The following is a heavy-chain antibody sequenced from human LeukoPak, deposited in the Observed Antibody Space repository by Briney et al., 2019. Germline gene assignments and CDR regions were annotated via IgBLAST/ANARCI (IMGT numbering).Heavy chain of an antibody. CDR1: GYTFTGYY. CDR2: IIPIFGTA. V-gene: IGHV1-69*13. D-gene: IGHD5-12*01. Sequence: SVKVSCKASGYTFTGYYMHWVRQAPGQGLEWMGGIIPIFGTANYAQKFQGRVTITADESTSTAYMELSSLRSEDTAVYYCARVGMGTIQRENYYMDVWGRGTTVTISS. CDR3: ARVGMGTIQRENYYMDV. J-gene: IGHJ6*03.